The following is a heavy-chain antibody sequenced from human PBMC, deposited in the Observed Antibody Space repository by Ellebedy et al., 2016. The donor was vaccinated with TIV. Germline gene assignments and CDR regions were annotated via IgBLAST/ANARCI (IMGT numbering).Heavy chain of an antibody. Sequence: PGGSLRLSCAGSGFNFGDYSMNWVRQAPGKGLEWISYINAGGERIYYADSVKGRFTISRDNSKNTMYLQMNSLRVEDTAVYYCTRGGTQPDYWGQGVLVTVSS. J-gene: IGHJ4*02. CDR1: GFNFGDYS. CDR3: TRGGTQPDY. D-gene: IGHD2-2*01. V-gene: IGHV3-48*01. CDR2: INAGGERI.